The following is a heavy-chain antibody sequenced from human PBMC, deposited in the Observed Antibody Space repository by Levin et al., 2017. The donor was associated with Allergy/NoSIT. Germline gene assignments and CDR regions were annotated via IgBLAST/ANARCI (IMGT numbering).Heavy chain of an antibody. Sequence: AGESLKISCKASGGTFSSYAISWVRQAPGQGLEWMGGIIPIFGTANYAQKFQGRVTITADESTSTAYMELSSLRSEDTAVYYWASPRGIVVVPAATGYYYYGMDVWGQGTTVTVSS. D-gene: IGHD2-2*01. CDR3: ASPRGIVVVPAATGYYYYGMDV. V-gene: IGHV1-69*01. J-gene: IGHJ6*02. CDR1: GGTFSSYA. CDR2: IIPIFGTA.